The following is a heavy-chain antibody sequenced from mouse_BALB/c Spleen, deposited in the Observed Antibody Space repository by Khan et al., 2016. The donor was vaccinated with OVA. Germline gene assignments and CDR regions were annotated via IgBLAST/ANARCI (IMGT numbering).Heavy chain of an antibody. Sequence: EVQLKQSGTVLVRPGTSVKMSCKASGYTFTSYWMHWVKQRPGQGLEWIGAIYPGNSDTSYNQKFKGKAKLTADTSTSTAYMALSSLTNEDSAVCDCTSISYCFAYWGQGTLVTVSA. CDR2: IYPGNSDT. V-gene: IGHV1-5*01. J-gene: IGHJ3*01. D-gene: IGHD2-12*01. CDR1: GYTFTSYW. CDR3: TSISYCFAY.